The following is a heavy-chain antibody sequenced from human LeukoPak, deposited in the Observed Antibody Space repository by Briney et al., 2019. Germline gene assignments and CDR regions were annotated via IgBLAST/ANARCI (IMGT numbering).Heavy chain of an antibody. CDR3: ARTLGFQLLDLEY. D-gene: IGHD2-2*01. J-gene: IGHJ4*02. CDR2: IYTSGST. Sequence: SETLSLTCMVSGGSTISGSDYWRWIRQPAGKGLEWIGRIYTSGSTNYNPSLKSRVTISVDTSKNQFSLKLGSETATDKGVYYCARTLGFQLLDLEYWGQGTLVTVSS. CDR1: GGSTISGSDY. V-gene: IGHV4-61*02.